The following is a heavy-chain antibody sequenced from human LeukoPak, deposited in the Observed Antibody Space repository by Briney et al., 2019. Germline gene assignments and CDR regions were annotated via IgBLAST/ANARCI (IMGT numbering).Heavy chain of an antibody. J-gene: IGHJ4*02. CDR3: ARPHGSSLPRVFDY. V-gene: IGHV5-51*01. Sequence: GESLKISCKASGYSFSSYWIGWVRQMPGKGLEWMGIIYPGDSDTRYSPSFQGQVTISADKSVSTAYLQWSSLKASDTAIYYCARPHGSSLPRVFDYWGQGTLVTVPS. D-gene: IGHD6-6*01. CDR1: GYSFSSYW. CDR2: IYPGDSDT.